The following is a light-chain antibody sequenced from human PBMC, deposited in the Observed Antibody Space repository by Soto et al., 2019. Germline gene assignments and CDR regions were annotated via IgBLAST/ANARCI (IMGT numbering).Light chain of an antibody. CDR2: DVV. CDR1: SSDVGGFNS. Sequence: QSVLTQPASVSGSPGQSITISCTGTSSDVGGFNSVSWYQLRPGTAPKLILYDVVDRPSGVSYRFSGSKSGNTASLTISGLQAADEADYFCRSYTSTMTHVFGSGTKVTVL. J-gene: IGLJ1*01. V-gene: IGLV2-14*03. CDR3: RSYTSTMTHV.